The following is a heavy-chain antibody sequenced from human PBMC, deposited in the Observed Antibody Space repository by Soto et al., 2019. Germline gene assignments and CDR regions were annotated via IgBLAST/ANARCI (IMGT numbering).Heavy chain of an antibody. Sequence: PSETLSLTCTVFGGSIAGGYYYWAWIRQPPGRGLEWIGYIYSSGTTYYNPSLKGRLAISLAQSQVSLKLTSVTATDTGVYYCARGYYESSDYSVGSPAWEYGGQGSRVTVPS. J-gene: IGHJ4*02. D-gene: IGHD3-16*01. V-gene: IGHV4-30-4*01. CDR2: IYSSGTT. CDR1: GGSIAGGYYY. CDR3: ARGYYESSDYSVGSPAWEY.